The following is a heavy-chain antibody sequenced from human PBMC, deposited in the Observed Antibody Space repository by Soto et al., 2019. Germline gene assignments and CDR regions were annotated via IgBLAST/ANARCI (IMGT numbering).Heavy chain of an antibody. CDR3: ARRDSGSYLGYYGMDV. J-gene: IGHJ6*02. V-gene: IGHV3-48*02. Sequence: PGGSLRLSCAASGFTFSSYSMNWVRQAPGKGLEWVSYISSSRSTIYYADSVKGRFTISRDNAKNSLYLQMNSLRDEDTAVYYCARRDSGSYLGYYGMDVWGQGTTVTVSS. D-gene: IGHD1-26*01. CDR2: ISSSRSTI. CDR1: GFTFSSYS.